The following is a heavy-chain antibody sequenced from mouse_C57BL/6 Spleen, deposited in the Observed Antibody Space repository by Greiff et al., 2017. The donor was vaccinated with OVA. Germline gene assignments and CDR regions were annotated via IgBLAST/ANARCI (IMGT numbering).Heavy chain of an antibody. J-gene: IGHJ1*03. CDR1: GFTFSDYG. V-gene: IGHV5-17*01. Sequence: EVKVEESGGGLVKPGGSLKLSCAASGFTFSDYGMHWVRQAPEKGLEWVAYISSGSSTIYYADTVKGRFTISRDNAKNTLFLQMTSLRSEDTAMYYCARYGYDGYFDVWGTGTTVTVSS. CDR3: ARYGYDGYFDV. CDR2: ISSGSSTI. D-gene: IGHD2-2*01.